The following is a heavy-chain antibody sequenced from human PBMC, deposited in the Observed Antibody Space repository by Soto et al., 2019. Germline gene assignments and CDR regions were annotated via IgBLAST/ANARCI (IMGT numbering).Heavy chain of an antibody. Sequence: PGGSLRLSCAASGFTFSSYSMNWVRQAPGKGLEWVSSISSSSSYIYYADSVKGRFTISRDNAKNSLYLQMNSLRAEDTAVYYCARDLAYSSSYWFDPWGQGALVTVSS. D-gene: IGHD6-6*01. CDR1: GFTFSSYS. CDR2: ISSSSSYI. V-gene: IGHV3-21*01. CDR3: ARDLAYSSSYWFDP. J-gene: IGHJ5*02.